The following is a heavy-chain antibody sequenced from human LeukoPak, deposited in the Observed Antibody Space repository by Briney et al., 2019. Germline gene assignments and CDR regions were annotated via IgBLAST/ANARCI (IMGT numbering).Heavy chain of an antibody. J-gene: IGHJ6*02. CDR2: ISYDGSNK. D-gene: IGHD1-26*01. V-gene: IGHV3-30*04. CDR1: GFTFSSYA. Sequence: PGRSLRLSCAASGFTFSSYAMHWVRPAPGKGLEWVAVISYDGSNKYYADSVKGRFTISRDNSKNTLYLQMNSLRAEDTAVYYCARDPYPESGATYYYYYGMDVWGQGTTVTVSS. CDR3: ARDPYPESGATYYYYYGMDV.